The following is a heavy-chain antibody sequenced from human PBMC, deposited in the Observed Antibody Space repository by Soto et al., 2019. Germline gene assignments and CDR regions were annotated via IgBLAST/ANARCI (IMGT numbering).Heavy chain of an antibody. J-gene: IGHJ4*02. Sequence: QVQLQQWGAGLLKPSETLSLTCAVYGGSFSGYYWSWIRQPPVTGLEWIGEINHSGGTNYNPSLKSRVTISVDTSKNQFSLKLSSVTAADTAVFYCARLRWEQPWVFDYWGQGTLVTVSS. CDR3: ARLRWEQPWVFDY. CDR2: INHSGGT. V-gene: IGHV4-34*02. D-gene: IGHD1-26*01. CDR1: GGSFSGYY.